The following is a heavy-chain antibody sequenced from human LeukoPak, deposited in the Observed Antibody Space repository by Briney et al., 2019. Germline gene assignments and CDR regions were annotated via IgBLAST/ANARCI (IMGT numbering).Heavy chain of an antibody. Sequence: SETLSLTCAVSGYSISSSNWWGWIRQPPGKGLEWIGEINHSGSTNYNPSLKSRVTISVDTSKNQFSLKLSSVTAADTAVYYCAVRQLLWDHAYNDYWGQGTLVTVSS. CDR3: AVRQLLWDHAYNDY. D-gene: IGHD2-2*01. CDR2: INHSGST. V-gene: IGHV4-4*02. J-gene: IGHJ4*02. CDR1: GYSISSSNW.